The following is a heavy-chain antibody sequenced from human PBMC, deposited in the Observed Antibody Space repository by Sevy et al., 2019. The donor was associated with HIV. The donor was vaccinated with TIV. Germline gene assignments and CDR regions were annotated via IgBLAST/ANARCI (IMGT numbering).Heavy chain of an antibody. J-gene: IGHJ2*01. D-gene: IGHD3-10*01. CDR3: GSGLMRYFDL. Sequence: GGSLRLSCAASEFTLSRYWMSWVRQAPGKGLEWVPNINHDGSEKYYVDSVKGRFTISRNNAENSVYLQMNSLRAEDTALYYCGSGLMRYFDLWGRGTLVTVSS. V-gene: IGHV3-7*01. CDR2: INHDGSEK. CDR1: EFTLSRYW.